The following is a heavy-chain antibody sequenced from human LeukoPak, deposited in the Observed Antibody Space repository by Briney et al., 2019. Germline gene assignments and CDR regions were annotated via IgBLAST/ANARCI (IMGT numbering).Heavy chain of an antibody. J-gene: IGHJ4*02. D-gene: IGHD2-15*01. Sequence: SETLSLTCTVSGGSISSYYWSWIRQPPGKGLEWIGYIYYSGSTNYNPSLKSRVTISVDTSKNQFSLKLSSVTAADTAVYYCARSTVAAPKRWVYWGQGTLVTVSS. CDR1: GGSISSYY. V-gene: IGHV4-59*01. CDR3: ARSTVAAPKRWVY. CDR2: IYYSGST.